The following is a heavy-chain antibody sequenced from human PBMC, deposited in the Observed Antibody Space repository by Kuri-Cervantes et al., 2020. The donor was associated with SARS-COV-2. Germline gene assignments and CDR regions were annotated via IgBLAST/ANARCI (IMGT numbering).Heavy chain of an antibody. V-gene: IGHV3-30*18. CDR1: GFNFGRTD. Sequence: GESLKISCAASGFNFGRTDMHWVRQAPGKGLEWVAVISYDGSNKYYADSVKGRFTISRDNSKNTLYLQMNSLRAEDTAVYYCAKDAGDKGMDVWGQGTTVTVSS. CDR3: AKDAGDKGMDV. CDR2: ISYDGSNK. J-gene: IGHJ6*02.